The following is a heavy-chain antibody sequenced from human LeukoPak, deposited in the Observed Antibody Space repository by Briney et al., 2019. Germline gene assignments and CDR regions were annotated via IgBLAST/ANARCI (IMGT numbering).Heavy chain of an antibody. CDR2: INHSGST. D-gene: IGHD3-9*01. J-gene: IGHJ4*02. CDR1: GGSFSGYY. Sequence: SETLSLTCAVYGGSFSGYYWSWIRRPPGKGLEWIGEINHSGSTNYNPSLKSRVTISVDTSKNQFSLKLSSVTAADTAVYYCARGHRDYDILTGYYYNYWGQGTLVTVSS. V-gene: IGHV4-34*01. CDR3: ARGHRDYDILTGYYYNY.